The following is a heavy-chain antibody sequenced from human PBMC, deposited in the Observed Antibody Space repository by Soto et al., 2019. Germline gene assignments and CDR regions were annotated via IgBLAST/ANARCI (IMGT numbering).Heavy chain of an antibody. J-gene: IGHJ4*02. Sequence: GGSLRLSCAASGFTFSNAWMSWVRQAPGKGLEWVGRIKSKTDGGTTDYAATVKGRFTISRDDSKNTLYLQMNSLKTEDTAVYYCTTHYYDSSGYYLDYWGQGTLVTVSS. CDR1: GFTFSNAW. CDR2: IKSKTDGGTT. CDR3: TTHYYDSSGYYLDY. V-gene: IGHV3-15*01. D-gene: IGHD3-22*01.